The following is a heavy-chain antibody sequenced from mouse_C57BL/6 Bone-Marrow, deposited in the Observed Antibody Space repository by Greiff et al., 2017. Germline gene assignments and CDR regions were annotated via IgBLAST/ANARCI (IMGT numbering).Heavy chain of an antibody. J-gene: IGHJ2*01. V-gene: IGHV14-4*01. CDR3: TTVVHY. D-gene: IGHD1-1*01. Sequence: VQLKESGAELVRPGASVKLSCTASGFNIKDDYMHWVKQRPEQGLEWIGWIDPENGDTEYASKFQGKATITADTSSNSAYLQLSSLTSEDTAVYYCTTVVHYWGQGTTLTVSS. CDR1: GFNIKDDY. CDR2: IDPENGDT.